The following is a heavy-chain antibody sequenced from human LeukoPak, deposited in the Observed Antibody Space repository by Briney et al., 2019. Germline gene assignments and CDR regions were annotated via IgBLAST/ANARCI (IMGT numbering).Heavy chain of an antibody. D-gene: IGHD2-15*01. CDR3: AKDYSDSRVADVFFEY. V-gene: IGHV3-23*01. Sequence: PGGSLRLSCAASGLTFSDYAMSWFRQAPGKGLECVSGITSGFTPHYADSVKGRFTISRDNSKNMFHLQLNSLRAEDTAVYYCAKDYSDSRVADVFFEYWGQGTLVTVSS. CDR2: ITSGFTP. J-gene: IGHJ4*02. CDR1: GLTFSDYA.